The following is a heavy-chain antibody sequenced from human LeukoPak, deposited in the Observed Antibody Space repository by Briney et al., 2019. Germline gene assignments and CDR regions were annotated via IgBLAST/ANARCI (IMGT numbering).Heavy chain of an antibody. CDR3: AKDSSRWDDVLKVLDY. J-gene: IGHJ4*02. D-gene: IGHD1-1*01. Sequence: GGSLRLSCAASGFTFDDYAMHWVRQAPGKGLEWVSGISWNNGSIGYADSVKGRFTISRDNAKNSLYLQMNSLRAEDTALHYCAKDSSRWDDVLKVLDYWGQGTLVTVSS. V-gene: IGHV3-9*01. CDR1: GFTFDDYA. CDR2: ISWNNGSI.